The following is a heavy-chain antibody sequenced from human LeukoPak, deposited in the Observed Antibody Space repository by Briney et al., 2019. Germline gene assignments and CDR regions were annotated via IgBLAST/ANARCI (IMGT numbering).Heavy chain of an antibody. CDR1: GYTFTGYY. D-gene: IGHD6-13*01. V-gene: IGHV1-2*02. CDR2: INPNSGDT. Sequence: GASVKVSCKASGYTFTGYYMHWVRQAPGQGLEWMGWINPNSGDTNYAQKFQGRVTMTRDTSISTAYMELSRLRSDDTAVYYCARVKRGIAAADWGQGTLVTVSS. CDR3: ARVKRGIAAAD. J-gene: IGHJ4*02.